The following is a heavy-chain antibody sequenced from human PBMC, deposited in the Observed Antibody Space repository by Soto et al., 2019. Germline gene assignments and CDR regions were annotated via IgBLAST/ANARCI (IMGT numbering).Heavy chain of an antibody. CDR3: ARDLDIVVVPAAHYYYGMDV. CDR2: INPNSGGT. J-gene: IGHJ6*02. D-gene: IGHD2-2*01. Sequence: ASVKVSCKASGYTFTGYYMHWVRQAPGQGLEWMGWINPNSGGTNYAQKFQGWVTMTRDTSISTAYMELSRLRSEDTAVYYCARDLDIVVVPAAHYYYGMDVWGQGTTVTVSS. V-gene: IGHV1-2*04. CDR1: GYTFTGYY.